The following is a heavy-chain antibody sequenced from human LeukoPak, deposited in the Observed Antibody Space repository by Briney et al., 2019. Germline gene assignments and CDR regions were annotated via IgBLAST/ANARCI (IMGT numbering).Heavy chain of an antibody. CDR3: AXXXXXXXXDSSGYYDDY. CDR1: GYTFTGYY. D-gene: IGHD3-22*01. V-gene: IGHV1-2*02. Sequence: ASVKVSCKASGYTFTGYYMHWVRQAPGQGLEWMGWINPNSGGTNYAQKFQGRVTMTRDTSISTAYMELSRLRSDDTAVYYCAXXXXXXXXDSSGYYDDYWGQGTLVTVSS. J-gene: IGHJ4*02. CDR2: INPNSGGT.